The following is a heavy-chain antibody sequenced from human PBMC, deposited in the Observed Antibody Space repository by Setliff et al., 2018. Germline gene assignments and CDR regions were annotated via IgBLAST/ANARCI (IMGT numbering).Heavy chain of an antibody. CDR1: GYSFTSYW. CDR3: ARPLRWSRDAFDI. J-gene: IGHJ3*02. Sequence: GESLNISCKGSGYSFTSYWIGWVRQMPGKGLEWMGIIYPGDSDTRYSPSFQGQVTISADKSISTAYLQWSSLKASDTAIYYCARPLRWSRDAFDIWGQGTMVTVSS. V-gene: IGHV5-51*01. D-gene: IGHD4-17*01. CDR2: IYPGDSDT.